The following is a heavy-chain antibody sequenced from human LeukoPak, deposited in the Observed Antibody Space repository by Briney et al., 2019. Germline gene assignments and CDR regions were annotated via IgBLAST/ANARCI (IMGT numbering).Heavy chain of an antibody. D-gene: IGHD2-15*01. J-gene: IGHJ4*02. CDR2: IYPGDSDT. CDR3: ATKMGPSGGSPDYYFDY. V-gene: IGHV5-51*01. CDR1: GYSFTSYW. Sequence: KGGESLKISCKGSGYSFTSYWIGWVRQMPGKGLEWMGIIYPGDSDTRYSPSFQGQVTISADKSISTAYLQWSSLKASDTAMYYCATKMGPSGGSPDYYFDYWGQGTLVTVSS.